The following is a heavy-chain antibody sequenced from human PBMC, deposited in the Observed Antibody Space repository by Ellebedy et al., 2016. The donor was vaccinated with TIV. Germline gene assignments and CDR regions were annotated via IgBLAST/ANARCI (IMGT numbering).Heavy chain of an antibody. Sequence: GESLKISCAASGFPFSSYAASWVRQAPGKGLEWVAGLNANGVVIAYADSVKGRSTISRDNSKNTLYLQMNSLRAEDTAIYFCARDPVGVGPAFDIWGQGTMVTVSS. J-gene: IGHJ3*02. V-gene: IGHV3-23*01. CDR2: LNANGVVI. CDR3: ARDPVGVGPAFDI. D-gene: IGHD4-23*01. CDR1: GFPFSSYA.